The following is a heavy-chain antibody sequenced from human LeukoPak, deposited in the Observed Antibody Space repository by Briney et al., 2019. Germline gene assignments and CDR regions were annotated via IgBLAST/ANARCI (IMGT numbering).Heavy chain of an antibody. D-gene: IGHD2-15*01. CDR3: ARLGYCSGGSCYIYAFDI. CDR1: GYTFTDYY. V-gene: IGHV1-2*02. Sequence: GASVKVSCKASGYTFTDYYMHWVRQAPGQGLEWMGWINPNSGGTNYAQKFQGRVTMTRDTSISTAYMELSRLRSDDTAVYYCARLGYCSGGSCYIYAFDIWGQGTMVTVSS. J-gene: IGHJ3*02. CDR2: INPNSGGT.